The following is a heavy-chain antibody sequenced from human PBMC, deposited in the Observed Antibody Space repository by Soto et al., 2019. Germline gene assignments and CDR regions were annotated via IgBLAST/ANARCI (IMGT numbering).Heavy chain of an antibody. CDR3: AKDSPPSIFGVVITYYYYYYGMDV. CDR2: ISGSGGST. D-gene: IGHD3-3*01. V-gene: IGHV3-23*01. Sequence: PGGSLRLSCAASGFTFSSYAMSLVRQAPGKGLEWVSAISGSGGSTYYADSVKGRFTISRDNSKNTLYLQMNSLRAEDTAVYYCAKDSPPSIFGVVITYYYYYYGMDVWGQGTTVTVSS. CDR1: GFTFSSYA. J-gene: IGHJ6*02.